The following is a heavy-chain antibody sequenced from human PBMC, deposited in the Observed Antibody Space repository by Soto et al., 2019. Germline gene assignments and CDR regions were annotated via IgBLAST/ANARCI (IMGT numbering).Heavy chain of an antibody. V-gene: IGHV4-31*03. Sequence: VQLQESGPGLVKSSQTLSLTCTISGNSLNSHDDYWTWIRHLPGKGLQWIGYFHFSGSTYYNPSLVSRVSISTDSSKTQFSLILTSVTVADTAVYYCARDSYSYGYPSPLSFDRWGQGIPVTVPS. CDR1: GNSLNSHDDY. D-gene: IGHD5-18*01. CDR3: ARDSYSYGYPSPLSFDR. CDR2: FHFSGST. J-gene: IGHJ4*02.